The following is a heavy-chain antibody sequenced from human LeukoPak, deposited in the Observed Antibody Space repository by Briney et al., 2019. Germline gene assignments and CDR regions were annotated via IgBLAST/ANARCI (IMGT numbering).Heavy chain of an antibody. Sequence: SETLSLTCAVYGGSFSGYYWSWIRQPPGKGLEWIGEINHSGSTNYNPSLKSRVTISVDTSKDQFSLKLSSVTAADTAVYYCARGGVTFDYWGQGTLVTVSS. V-gene: IGHV4-34*01. CDR3: ARGGVTFDY. CDR2: INHSGST. CDR1: GGSFSGYY. D-gene: IGHD2-21*02. J-gene: IGHJ4*02.